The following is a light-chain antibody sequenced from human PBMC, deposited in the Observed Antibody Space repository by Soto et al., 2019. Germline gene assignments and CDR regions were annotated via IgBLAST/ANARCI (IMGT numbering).Light chain of an antibody. J-gene: IGKJ3*01. CDR2: GAS. V-gene: IGKV3-15*01. CDR1: QSVNLN. Sequence: EIMMTQSPGTLSVSPGEGAILSCTASQSVNLNLACYQQKPCQPPRLLLYGASTRATGIPVRFRGSESGTDFTLAIISLQSEASAVYHCHQYNSWPRGTFGPGNTV. CDR3: HQYNSWPRGT.